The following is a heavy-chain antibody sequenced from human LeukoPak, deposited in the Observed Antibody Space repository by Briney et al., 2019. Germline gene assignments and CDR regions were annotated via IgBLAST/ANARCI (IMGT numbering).Heavy chain of an antibody. CDR2: ISSSSSTI. D-gene: IGHD3-22*01. CDR3: ARDRRAYYDAFDI. V-gene: IGHV3-48*04. J-gene: IGHJ3*02. CDR1: GFTFSSYS. Sequence: GGSLRLSCAASGFTFSSYSMNWVRQAPGKGLEWVSYISSSSSTIYYADSVKGRFTISRDNAKNSLYLQMNSLRAEDTAVYYCARDRRAYYDAFDIWGQGTMVTVSS.